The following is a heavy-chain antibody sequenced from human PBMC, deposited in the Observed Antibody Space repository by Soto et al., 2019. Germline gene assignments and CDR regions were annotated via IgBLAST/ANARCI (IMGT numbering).Heavy chain of an antibody. CDR2: IWYDGSNK. J-gene: IGHJ6*03. Sequence: GGSLRLSCAASGFTFSSYGMHWVRQAPGKGLEWVAVIWYDGSNKYYADSVKGRFTISRDNSKNTLYLQMNSLRAEDTAVYYCAGGTWSSSWHYYYYMDVWGKGTTVTVSS. CDR1: GFTFSSYG. D-gene: IGHD6-13*01. CDR3: AGGTWSSSWHYYYYMDV. V-gene: IGHV3-33*01.